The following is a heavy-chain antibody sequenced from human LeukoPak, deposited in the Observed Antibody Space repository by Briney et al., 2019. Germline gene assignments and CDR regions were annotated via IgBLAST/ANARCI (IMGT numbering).Heavy chain of an antibody. Sequence: KSSETLSLTCAVYGGSFSGYYWSWIRQPPGKGLEWIGEINHSGSTNYNPSLKSRVTISVDTSKNQFSLKLSSVTAADTAVYYRASLPLGYCSSTSCQRDYWGQGTLVTVSS. D-gene: IGHD2-2*01. CDR3: ASLPLGYCSSTSCQRDY. V-gene: IGHV4-34*01. CDR2: INHSGST. CDR1: GGSFSGYY. J-gene: IGHJ4*02.